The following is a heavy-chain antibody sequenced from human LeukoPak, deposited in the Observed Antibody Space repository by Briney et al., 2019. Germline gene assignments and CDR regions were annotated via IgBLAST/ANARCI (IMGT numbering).Heavy chain of an antibody. D-gene: IGHD2-15*01. CDR3: AKDRGGGSCALDY. J-gene: IGHJ4*02. Sequence: PGGSLRLSCAASGFTFSSYGMSWVRQAPGKGLEWVSYISSSGSTIYYADSVKGRFTISRDNAKNSLYLQMNSLRAEDTAVYYCAKDRGGGSCALDYWGQGTLVTVSS. V-gene: IGHV3-48*04. CDR1: GFTFSSYG. CDR2: ISSSGSTI.